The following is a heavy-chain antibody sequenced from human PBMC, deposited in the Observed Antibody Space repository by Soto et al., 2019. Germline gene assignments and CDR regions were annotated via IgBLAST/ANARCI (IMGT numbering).Heavy chain of an antibody. Sequence: GGSLRLSCAASGFTFSKFSMNWVRQALGKGLEWVSSISATSSYIYYSDSVKGRFTISRDNAKNLLYVQMNSLRADDTAVYYCARETVGIVPGHWGQGTLVTVSS. J-gene: IGHJ4*02. CDR3: ARETVGIVPGH. CDR2: ISATSSYI. V-gene: IGHV3-21*06. CDR1: GFTFSKFS. D-gene: IGHD1-26*01.